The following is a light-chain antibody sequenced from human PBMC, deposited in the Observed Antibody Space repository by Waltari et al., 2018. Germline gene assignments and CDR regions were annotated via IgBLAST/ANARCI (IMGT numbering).Light chain of an antibody. J-gene: IGKJ1*01. Sequence: EIVFTQSPGTLSLSPGESATLSCRTSQSVTRALAWYQQKPGQAPRLLIYGASNRATGIPDRFSGSGSGTDFSLTIRSLEPEDFAVYYCQHYLRLPVTFGQGTKVEVK. CDR2: GAS. CDR1: QSVTRA. V-gene: IGKV3-20*01. CDR3: QHYLRLPVT.